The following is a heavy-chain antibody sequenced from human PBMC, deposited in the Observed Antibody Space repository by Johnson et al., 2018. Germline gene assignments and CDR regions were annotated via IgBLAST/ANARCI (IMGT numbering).Heavy chain of an antibody. CDR2: IWYEGSNK. J-gene: IGHJ4*02. Sequence: QVQLVQSGGGVVQPGRSLGLSCAASGFTFSDYGMHWVRQAPGKGLEWVAVIWYEGSNKYYADSVKGRFTVSRDNSNNILYLQMNSLRAEDTAVYYCARELIAARHLDHWGQGTLVTVSS. CDR1: GFTFSDYG. V-gene: IGHV3-33*01. CDR3: ARELIAARHLDH. D-gene: IGHD6-6*01.